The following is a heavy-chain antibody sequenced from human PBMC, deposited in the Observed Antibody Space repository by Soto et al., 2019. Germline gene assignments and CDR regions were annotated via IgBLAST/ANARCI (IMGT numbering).Heavy chain of an antibody. CDR1: GFTFGDYA. CDR2: IRSKAYGGTT. D-gene: IGHD3-22*01. Sequence: GGSLRLSCTASGFTFGDYAMSWFRQAPGKGLEWVGFIRSKAYGGTTEYAASEKGRFTISRDDSKSIAYLQMNSLKTEDTAVYYCTRAAHSEGKYYYDSSGYPYYFDYWGQGTLVTVSS. V-gene: IGHV3-49*03. J-gene: IGHJ4*02. CDR3: TRAAHSEGKYYYDSSGYPYYFDY.